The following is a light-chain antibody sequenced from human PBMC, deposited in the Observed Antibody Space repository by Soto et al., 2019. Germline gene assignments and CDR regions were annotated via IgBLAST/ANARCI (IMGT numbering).Light chain of an antibody. J-gene: IGKJ1*01. CDR3: QQYGSSLRT. Sequence: EIVLTQSPGTLSLSPGERATLSCRASQSVSSSYLAWYQQKPGQAPRLFIYGASSRATGIPDRFSGSGSGTDFTLNISRLEPEDFAVYYCQQYGSSLRTFGQGTKVEI. CDR2: GAS. V-gene: IGKV3-20*01. CDR1: QSVSSSY.